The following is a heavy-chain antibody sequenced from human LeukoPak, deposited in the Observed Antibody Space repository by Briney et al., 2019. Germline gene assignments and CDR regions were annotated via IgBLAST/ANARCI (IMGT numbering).Heavy chain of an antibody. Sequence: PGGSLRLSCAASGFAFNNYAMHWVRQAPGKGLEWVAFISYDGSDIYYADSVKGRFTISRDNSKNTLYLQTNSLRAEDTAVYYCARDRPYGPGGMDVWGQGTTVTVSS. CDR3: ARDRPYGPGGMDV. CDR2: ISYDGSDI. D-gene: IGHD3-10*01. V-gene: IGHV3-30-3*01. J-gene: IGHJ6*02. CDR1: GFAFNNYA.